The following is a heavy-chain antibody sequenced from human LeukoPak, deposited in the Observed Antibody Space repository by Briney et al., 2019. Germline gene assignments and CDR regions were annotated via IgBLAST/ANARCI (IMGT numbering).Heavy chain of an antibody. V-gene: IGHV1-69*06. CDR2: IIPIFGTA. J-gene: IGHJ4*02. Sequence: SVKVSCKASGGTFSSYAISWVRQAPGQGLEWMGGIIPIFGTANYAQKFQGRVTITADKSKRKAYIELSSLRSVVSSVYYCARGGLTTASFDYWGQGTLVTVSS. CDR3: ARGGLTTASFDY. D-gene: IGHD4-11*01. CDR1: GGTFSSYA.